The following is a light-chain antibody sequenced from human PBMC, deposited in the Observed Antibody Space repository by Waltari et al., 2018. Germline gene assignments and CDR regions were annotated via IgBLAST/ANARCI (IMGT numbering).Light chain of an antibody. CDR1: QSLRGT. CDR2: EVS. V-gene: IGKV3-20*01. Sequence: ELVLTQSPGTLSLSPGERATLSCRASQSLRGTLAWYQQKPGQAPRLLIYEVSSRASGIPDRFSGSGSRTDFSLTISRLEPEDFAVYYCQKYGTLPATFGQGTKVEFK. J-gene: IGKJ1*01. CDR3: QKYGTLPAT.